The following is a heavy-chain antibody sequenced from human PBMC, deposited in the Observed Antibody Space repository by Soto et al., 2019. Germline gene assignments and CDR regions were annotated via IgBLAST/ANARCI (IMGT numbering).Heavy chain of an antibody. CDR1: GGTFNTFA. D-gene: IGHD1-26*01. CDR3: GLASKWELQGYFYGMDV. J-gene: IGHJ6*02. Sequence: QAQLVQSGAEVKKPGSSAKVSCKASGGTFNTFAFTWVRQAPGQGFEWMGGVIPLFNTPDYAQKFQGRVTITADESTSTVYLELSGLSSDDTAVYFCGLASKWELQGYFYGMDVWGQGTTVIVSS. V-gene: IGHV1-69*01. CDR2: VIPLFNTP.